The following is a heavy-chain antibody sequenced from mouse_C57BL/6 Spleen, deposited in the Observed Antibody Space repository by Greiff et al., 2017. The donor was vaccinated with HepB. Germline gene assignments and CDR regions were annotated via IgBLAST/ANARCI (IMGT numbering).Heavy chain of an antibody. CDR3: AISYYSNPYYFDY. J-gene: IGHJ2*01. CDR2: INPNYGTT. CDR1: GYSFTDYN. V-gene: IGHV1-39*01. D-gene: IGHD2-5*01. Sequence: EVQLQQSGPELVKPGASVKISCKASGYSFTDYNMNWVKQSNGKSLEWIGVINPNYGTTSYNQKFKGKATLTVDPSSSTAYMQLNSLTSEDSAVYYCAISYYSNPYYFDYWGQGTTLTVSS.